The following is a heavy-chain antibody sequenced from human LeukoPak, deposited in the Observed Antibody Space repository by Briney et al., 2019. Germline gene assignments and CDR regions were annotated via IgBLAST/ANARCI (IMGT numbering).Heavy chain of an antibody. V-gene: IGHV3-21*01. CDR3: ATETIGRHYDY. J-gene: IGHJ4*02. Sequence: PGGSLRLSCAASGFTFSSCGFNWVRQAPGKGLEWVSSIGPTGTDRHYADSVRGRFTISRENAKNSMYLQMDSLRDEDTAVYYCATETIGRHYDYWGQGTLLTVSS. CDR1: GFTFSSCG. CDR2: IGPTGTDR. D-gene: IGHD1-14*01.